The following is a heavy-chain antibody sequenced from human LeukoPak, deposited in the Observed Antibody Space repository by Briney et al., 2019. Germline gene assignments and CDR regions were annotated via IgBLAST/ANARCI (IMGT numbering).Heavy chain of an antibody. CDR2: INPSGGST. Sequence: ASVKVSCKASGYTFTSYSMHWVRQAPGQGLEWMGIINPSGGSTSYAQKFQGRVTMTRDTSTSTVYMELSSLRSEDTAVYYCARERLRFLEWLFNTRNWFDPWGQGTLVTVSS. CDR3: ARERLRFLEWLFNTRNWFDP. CDR1: GYTFTSYS. V-gene: IGHV1-46*01. J-gene: IGHJ5*02. D-gene: IGHD3-3*01.